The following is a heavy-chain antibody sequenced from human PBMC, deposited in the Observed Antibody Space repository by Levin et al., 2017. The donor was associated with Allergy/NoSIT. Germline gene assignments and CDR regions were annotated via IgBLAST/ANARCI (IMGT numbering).Heavy chain of an antibody. D-gene: IGHD3-3*01. CDR3: ARVGIDFWGVYQKSWGYMDV. J-gene: IGHJ6*03. Sequence: ASVKVSCKASGYNFTNYGISWVRQAPGQGLEWMGWISAYNGNTNYAQKFQGRVTMTIQTSTNTAYMELRSLRSDVTAVYYCARVGIDFWGVYQKSWGYMDVWGQGTTVTVSS. CDR1: GYNFTNYG. CDR2: ISAYNGNT. V-gene: IGHV1-18*01.